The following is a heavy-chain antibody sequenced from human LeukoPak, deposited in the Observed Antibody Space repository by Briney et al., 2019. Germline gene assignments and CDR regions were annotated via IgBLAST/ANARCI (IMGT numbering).Heavy chain of an antibody. J-gene: IGHJ5*02. CDR1: GFTFSSYA. D-gene: IGHD2-21*02. CDR3: AKDGPTAIPSWFDP. Sequence: GGSLRLSCAASGFTFSSYAMSWVRQAPVKGLEWVSAISSSGGSTYYAGSVKGRFTISRDNSKSTLYLQMNSLRAEDTAIYYCAKDGPTAIPSWFDPWGQGTLVTVSS. CDR2: ISSSGGST. V-gene: IGHV3-23*01.